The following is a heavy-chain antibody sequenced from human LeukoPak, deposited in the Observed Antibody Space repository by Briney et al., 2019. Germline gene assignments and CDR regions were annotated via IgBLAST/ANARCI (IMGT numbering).Heavy chain of an antibody. V-gene: IGHV3-15*01. Sequence: IPGGSLRLSCAASGFTFSNAWMSWVRQAPGKGLEWVGRIKSKTDGGTTDYAAPVKGRSTISRDDSKNTLYLQMNSLKTEDTAVYYCTTKTSITGTNGMDVWGQGTTVTVSS. J-gene: IGHJ6*02. CDR3: TTKTSITGTNGMDV. CDR2: IKSKTDGGTT. D-gene: IGHD1-7*01. CDR1: GFTFSNAW.